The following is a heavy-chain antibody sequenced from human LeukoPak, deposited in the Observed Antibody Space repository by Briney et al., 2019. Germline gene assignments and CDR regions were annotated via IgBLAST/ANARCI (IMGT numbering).Heavy chain of an antibody. CDR3: ARGPTVVYDILTGYYYFDY. D-gene: IGHD3-9*01. CDR1: GGSFSGYY. V-gene: IGHV4-34*01. Sequence: SETLSLTCAVNGGSFSGYYWTWIRQPPGKGLEWIGEISHSGSTNYNPSLKSRVTISVDTSKSQFSLKLSSVTAADTAVYYCARGPTVVYDILTGYYYFDYWGQGTLVTVSS. CDR2: ISHSGST. J-gene: IGHJ4*02.